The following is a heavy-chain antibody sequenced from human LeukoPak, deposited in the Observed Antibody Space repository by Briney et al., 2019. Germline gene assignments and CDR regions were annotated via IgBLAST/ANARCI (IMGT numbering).Heavy chain of an antibody. CDR1: GFTFDDYA. CDR3: AKDIHRQLFRFYYMDV. V-gene: IGHV3-9*01. J-gene: IGHJ6*03. D-gene: IGHD6-6*01. CDR2: ISWSSVSI. Sequence: GGSPRLSCAASGFTFDDYAMHWVRQAPGKGLEWVSVISWSSVSIAYADSVKGRFTISRDNARNSLYLQMNMLRDGDTAVYDCAKDIHRQLFRFYYMDVWGKGTTVTVSS.